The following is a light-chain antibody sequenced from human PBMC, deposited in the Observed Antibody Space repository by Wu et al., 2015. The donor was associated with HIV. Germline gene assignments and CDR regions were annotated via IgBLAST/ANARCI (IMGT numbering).Light chain of an antibody. CDR1: QNVNSN. CDR3: QQYNNWPPRRT. V-gene: IGKV3-15*01. CDR2: GAS. Sequence: EIVMTQSPATLSVSPGERATLSCRASQNVNSNLVWYQQKPGQSPRLLIYGASTRATGIPARFSGSGSGTEFTLTISSMQSEDFAVYYCQQYNNWPPRRTFGQGTKVEIK. J-gene: IGKJ1*01.